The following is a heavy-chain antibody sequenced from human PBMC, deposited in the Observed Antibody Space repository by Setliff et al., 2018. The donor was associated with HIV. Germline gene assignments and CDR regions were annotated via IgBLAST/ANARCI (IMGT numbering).Heavy chain of an antibody. CDR2: IYYSGST. CDR1: GVSVSSGGYY. Sequence: SETLSLTCTVSGVSVSSGGYYWSWIRQPPGKGLEWIGYIYYSGSTNYNPSLKSRVTISVDTSKNQFSLKLSSVTAADTAVYYCARDRSSGRGYYYYYYMDVWGKGTTVTVSS. V-gene: IGHV4-61*08. J-gene: IGHJ6*03. D-gene: IGHD6-19*01. CDR3: ARDRSSGRGYYYYYYMDV.